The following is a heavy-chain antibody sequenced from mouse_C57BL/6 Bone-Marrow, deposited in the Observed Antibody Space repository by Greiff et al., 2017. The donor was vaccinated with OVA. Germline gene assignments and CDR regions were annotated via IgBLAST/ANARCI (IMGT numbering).Heavy chain of an antibody. V-gene: IGHV10-1*01. CDR3: VRQRIYYDYDEGFDY. J-gene: IGHJ2*01. Sequence: VKDRFTISRDDSESMLYLQMNNLKTEDTAMYYCVRQRIYYDYDEGFDYWGQGTTLTVSS. D-gene: IGHD2-4*01.